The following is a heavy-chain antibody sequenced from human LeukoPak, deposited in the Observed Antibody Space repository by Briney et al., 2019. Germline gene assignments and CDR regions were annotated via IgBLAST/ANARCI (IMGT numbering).Heavy chain of an antibody. CDR1: GFTFSDYY. Sequence: GGSLRLSCAVSGFTFSDYYIDWVRQAPGKGLEWVGRSRNKVNSYTTEYAASVKGRFTTSRDDSKNSLYLQMNSPKTEDTAVYYCARVATIGNYFDYWGQGTLVTVSS. CDR2: SRNKVNSYTT. CDR3: ARVATIGNYFDY. V-gene: IGHV3-72*01. J-gene: IGHJ4*02. D-gene: IGHD5-12*01.